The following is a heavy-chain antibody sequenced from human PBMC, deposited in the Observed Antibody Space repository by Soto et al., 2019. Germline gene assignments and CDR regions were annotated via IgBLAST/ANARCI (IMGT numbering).Heavy chain of an antibody. J-gene: IGHJ5*01. D-gene: IGHD7-27*01. CDR2: IYKSATT. V-gene: IGHV4-30-4*01. CDR3: ARGRYCLTGRCFPNWFDS. CDR1: GDSISNLDYF. Sequence: SETLSVTCSVSGDSISNLDYFWAWIRQPPGQALEYIGYIYKSATTYYNPSFESRVAISVDTSKSQFSLNVTSVTAADTAVYFCARGRYCLTGRCFPNWFDSWGQVALLTVSS.